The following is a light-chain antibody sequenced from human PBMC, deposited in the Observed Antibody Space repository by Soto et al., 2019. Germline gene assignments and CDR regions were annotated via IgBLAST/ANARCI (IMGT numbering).Light chain of an antibody. V-gene: IGKV1-27*01. CDR2: AAS. CDR3: QECISVIT. J-gene: IGKJ5*01. Sequence: DIQMTQSPSSLSASVGDRVTITCRASQGIRNFLAWYQQKPGKVPKLLISAASTLESGVPSRFSGSGSGTDFILIITSLQPEDVTSYYCQECISVITFGQGTRLEIK. CDR1: QGIRNF.